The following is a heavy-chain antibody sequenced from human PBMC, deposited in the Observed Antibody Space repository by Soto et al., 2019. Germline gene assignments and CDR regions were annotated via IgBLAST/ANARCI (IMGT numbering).Heavy chain of an antibody. CDR2: IYYSGDT. J-gene: IGHJ4*02. D-gene: IGHD2-8*01. CDR3: XXXXXXXTNPQFDC. CDR1: GGSISSGAYY. Sequence: SETLSLTCTVSGGSISSGAYYWSWIRQHPGKGLEWIGYIYYSGDTYYNSSLKSRVTISVDTSKNQFSLKLSSVTAADTAVYYXXXXXXXXTNPQFDCWGPGTLVTVSS. V-gene: IGHV4-31*03.